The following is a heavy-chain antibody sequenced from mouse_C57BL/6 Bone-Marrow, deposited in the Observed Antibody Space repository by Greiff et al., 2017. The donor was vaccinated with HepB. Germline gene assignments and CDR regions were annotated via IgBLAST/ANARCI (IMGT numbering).Heavy chain of an antibody. CDR1: GYTFTSYW. Sequence: QVQLQQPGAELVKPGASVKLSCKASGYTFTSYWMQWVKQRPGQGLEWIGEIDPSDSYTNYNQKFKGKATLTVDTSSSTAYMQLSSLTSEDSAVYYCARNSDYWGQGTTLTVCS. V-gene: IGHV1-50*01. CDR2: IDPSDSYT. J-gene: IGHJ2*01. CDR3: ARNSDY.